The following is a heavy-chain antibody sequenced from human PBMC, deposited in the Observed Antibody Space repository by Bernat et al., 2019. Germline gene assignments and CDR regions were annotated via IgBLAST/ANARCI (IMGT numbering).Heavy chain of an antibody. D-gene: IGHD1-26*01. CDR1: GFTFSSYA. J-gene: IGHJ4*02. CDR2: ISGSGGSP. V-gene: IGHV3-23*01. CDR3: AREDGGVGATEYSFFDY. Sequence: EVQLLESGGGLVQPGGSLRLSCAASGFTFSSYAMSWVRQAPGKGLEWVSSISGSGGSPQNADSVKGRFTISRVNSENTLYLQMSSLRAEDTAVYYCAREDGGVGATEYSFFDYWGQGTLVTVSS.